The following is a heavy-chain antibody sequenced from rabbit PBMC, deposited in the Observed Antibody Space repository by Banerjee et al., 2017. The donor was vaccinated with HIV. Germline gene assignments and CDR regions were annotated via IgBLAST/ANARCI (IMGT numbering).Heavy chain of an antibody. CDR3: VRAQSGAISYGFDL. D-gene: IGHD6-1*01. J-gene: IGHJ4*01. V-gene: IGHV1S40*01. CDR1: GFTISSSYW. CDR2: LDGGHTDRT. Sequence: QSLEESGGDLVKPEGSLTLTCTASGFTISSSYWMCWVRQAPGKGLEWIACLDGGHTDRTYYANWAKGRLTISRTSWTTVTLQMTSLTAADTATYFCVRAQSGAISYGFDLWGPGTLVTVS.